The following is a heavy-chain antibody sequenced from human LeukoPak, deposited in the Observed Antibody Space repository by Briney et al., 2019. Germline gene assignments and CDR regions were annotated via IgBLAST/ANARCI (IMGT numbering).Heavy chain of an antibody. CDR3: ATNLVVVAATDY. CDR1: GYTLTELS. J-gene: IGHJ4*02. Sequence: ASVKVPCKVSGYTLTELSMHWVRQAPGTGLGWMGGFDPEDGETIYAQKFQGRVTMTEDTSTDTAYMELSSLRSEDTAVYYCATNLVVVAATDYWGQGTLVTVSS. CDR2: FDPEDGET. V-gene: IGHV1-24*01. D-gene: IGHD2-15*01.